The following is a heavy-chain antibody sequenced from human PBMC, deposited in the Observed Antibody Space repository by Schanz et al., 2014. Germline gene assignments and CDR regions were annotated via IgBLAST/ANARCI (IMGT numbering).Heavy chain of an antibody. V-gene: IGHV1-69*02. D-gene: IGHD2-2*02. CDR1: RSTFSSFG. J-gene: IGHJ6*03. Sequence: QVQLVQSGAEVKKPGSSVKVSCKASRSTFSSFGINWVRQAPGQGLEWMGRIIPILGIANYAQKFQGRVTFTADKSTSTAYMELTSLRSEDTAVYYCAGTYCSSTSCYTGYYYMDVWGKGTTVTVSS. CDR3: AGTYCSSTSCYTGYYYMDV. CDR2: IIPILGIA.